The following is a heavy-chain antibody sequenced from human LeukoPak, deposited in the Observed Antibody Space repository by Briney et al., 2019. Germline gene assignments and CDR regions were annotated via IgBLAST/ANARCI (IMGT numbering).Heavy chain of an antibody. CDR3: ARGGGLDV. CDR1: GFTFSSYA. D-gene: IGHD3-16*01. CDR2: INSDGSIT. J-gene: IGHJ6*02. V-gene: IGHV3-74*01. Sequence: PGGSLRLSCAASGFTFSSYAMSWVRQAPGKGLVWVSRINSDGSITSYADSVKGRFTISRDNAKDTLYLQMSNLRAEDTAVYFCARGGGLDVWGQGATVTVSS.